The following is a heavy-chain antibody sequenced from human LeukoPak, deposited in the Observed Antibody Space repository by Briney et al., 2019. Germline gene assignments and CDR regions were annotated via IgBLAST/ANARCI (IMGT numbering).Heavy chain of an antibody. V-gene: IGHV3-53*01. J-gene: IGHJ4*02. CDR2: IHSGGST. CDR1: GFTVSSKY. CDR3: ARVGSTLPFDY. D-gene: IGHD1-26*01. Sequence: TGGSLRLSCAASGFTVSSKYMSWVRQAPGKGLEWVSVIHSGGSTHYADSVKGRFAISRDNSKNTLYLRMNSLRADDTAVYYCARVGSTLPFDYWGQGTLVTVSS.